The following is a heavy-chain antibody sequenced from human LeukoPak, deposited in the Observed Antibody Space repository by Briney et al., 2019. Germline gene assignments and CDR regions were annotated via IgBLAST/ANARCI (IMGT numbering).Heavy chain of an antibody. D-gene: IGHD6-13*01. CDR1: GFTFSSYS. V-gene: IGHV3-21*01. CDR2: ISSSSSYI. Sequence: GGSLRLSCAASGFTFSSYSMNWVRQAPGKGLEWVSSISSSSSYIYYADSVKGRFTISRDNAKNSLYLQMNSLRSEDTAVYYCARDGEPYSSSWYQPSFDYWGQGTLVTVSS. J-gene: IGHJ4*02. CDR3: ARDGEPYSSSWYQPSFDY.